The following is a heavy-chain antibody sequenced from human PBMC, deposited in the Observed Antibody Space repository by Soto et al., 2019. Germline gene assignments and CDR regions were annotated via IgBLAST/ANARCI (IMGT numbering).Heavy chain of an antibody. D-gene: IGHD2-15*01. CDR1: GGTFSTHD. V-gene: IGHV1-69*06. Sequence: QLVQSGAEVKKPGSSVRVSCRASGGTFSTHDINWVRQAPGQGLEWIGSITPTFQKANYAQKFQARVTITADRSTSIAYMEMSSLKSEDSALYYCAINEGRDVSNFDYWGQGTLVTVSS. J-gene: IGHJ4*02. CDR2: ITPTFQKA. CDR3: AINEGRDVSNFDY.